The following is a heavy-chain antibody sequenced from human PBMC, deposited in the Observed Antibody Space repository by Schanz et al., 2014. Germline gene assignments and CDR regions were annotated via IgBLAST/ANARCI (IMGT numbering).Heavy chain of an antibody. J-gene: IGHJ6*02. CDR1: GFTISSYS. CDR2: ISSGSSYA. V-gene: IGHV3-21*05. D-gene: IGHD6-13*01. Sequence: EVHLVESGGGLVKRGGSLRLSCAASGFTISSYSMNWVRQAPGKGLEWVSDISSGSSYANYADSVKGRFTISRDNAKNSLFLQMNSLRVEDTAVYYCAREEGWGIAAAGPKHYYYGMDVWGQGTTVTVSS. CDR3: AREEGWGIAAAGPKHYYYGMDV.